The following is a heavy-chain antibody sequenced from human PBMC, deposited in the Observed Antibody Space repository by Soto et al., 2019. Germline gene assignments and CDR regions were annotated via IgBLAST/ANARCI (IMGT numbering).Heavy chain of an antibody. CDR2: ISNAGGGT. V-gene: IGHV3-23*01. J-gene: IGHJ4*02. CDR1: GFTFNNYA. Sequence: GGSLRLSCAASGFTFNNYAMNWVRQAPGMGLEWVATISNAGGGTYYTDSVKGRFTISRDNSKNTLYLQMSSLRVEDTAVYYCAKDRLAGNFDYWGQGTQVTVSS. CDR3: AKDRLAGNFDY.